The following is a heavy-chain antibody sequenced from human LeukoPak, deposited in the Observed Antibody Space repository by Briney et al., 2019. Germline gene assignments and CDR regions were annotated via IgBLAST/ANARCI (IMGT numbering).Heavy chain of an antibody. V-gene: IGHV1-69*04. CDR3: ARDSSDYGDPQDAFDI. CDR1: GGTFSSYT. D-gene: IGHD4-17*01. J-gene: IGHJ3*02. Sequence: GASVKVSCKAPGGTFSSYTISWVRQAPGQGLEWIGRIIPILGIANYAQKFQGRVTITADKSTSTAYMELSSLRSEDTAVYYCARDSSDYGDPQDAFDIWGQGTMVTVSS. CDR2: IIPILGIA.